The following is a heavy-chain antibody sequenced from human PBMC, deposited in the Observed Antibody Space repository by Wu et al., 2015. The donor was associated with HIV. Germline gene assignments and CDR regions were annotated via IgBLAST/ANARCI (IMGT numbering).Heavy chain of an antibody. D-gene: IGHD3-9*01. J-gene: IGHJ3*02. Sequence: QVQLVQSGAEVKKPGSSVKVSCKASGGTFSSYAISWVRQAPGQGLEWMGGIIPIFGTANYAQKFQGRVTITTDESTSTAYMELSSLRSEDTAVYYCARDNDILTGSGFAAFDIWGQGTMVTVSS. CDR2: IIPIFGTA. CDR3: ARDNDILTGSGFAAFDI. CDR1: GGTFSSYA. V-gene: IGHV1-69*05.